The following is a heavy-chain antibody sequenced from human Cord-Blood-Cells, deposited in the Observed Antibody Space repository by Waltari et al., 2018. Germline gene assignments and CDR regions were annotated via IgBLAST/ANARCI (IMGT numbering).Heavy chain of an antibody. CDR2: IYTSGST. CDR1: GGSISSGSYY. V-gene: IGHV4-61*09. D-gene: IGHD1-1*01. CDR3: ARDYNWYLDY. Sequence: QVQLQESGPGLVKPSQTLSLTCTVSGGSISSGSYYWSWIRQPAGKGLEWIGYIYTSGSTNYNPSLRSQVTISVDTAKNQFSLKLSSVTAADTAVYYCARDYNWYLDYWGQGTLVTVSS. J-gene: IGHJ4*02.